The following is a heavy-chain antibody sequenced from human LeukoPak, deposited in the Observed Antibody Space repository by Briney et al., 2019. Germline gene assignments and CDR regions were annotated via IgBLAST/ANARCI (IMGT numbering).Heavy chain of an antibody. CDR3: ARDLLRGESGSWFEAFDI. D-gene: IGHD6-13*01. J-gene: IGHJ3*02. V-gene: IGHV4-61*02. CDR1: GDSLSSGPYF. Sequence: SETLSLTCTVSGDSLSSGPYFWNWVRQPAGNGLEWIGRISTRGTTTYNPSLKSRLTLSVDTSNNQFSLSLNSVTAADTAIYYCARDLLRGESGSWFEAFDIWGQGTMVTVSS. CDR2: ISTRGTT.